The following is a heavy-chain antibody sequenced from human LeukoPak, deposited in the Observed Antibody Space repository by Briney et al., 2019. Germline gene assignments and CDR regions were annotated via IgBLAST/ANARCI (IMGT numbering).Heavy chain of an antibody. D-gene: IGHD3-9*01. CDR1: GYTFTSYD. Sequence: ASVEVSCKASGYTFTSYDISGVRQAPGQGLEWMGWISAYNGNTNYAQKLQGRVTMTTARSTTTPYMDVRSLRSDDTPVFYCARERERLYYDILTGLNYWGQGTLVTVSS. CDR3: ARERERLYYDILTGLNY. V-gene: IGHV1-18*01. J-gene: IGHJ4*02. CDR2: ISAYNGNT.